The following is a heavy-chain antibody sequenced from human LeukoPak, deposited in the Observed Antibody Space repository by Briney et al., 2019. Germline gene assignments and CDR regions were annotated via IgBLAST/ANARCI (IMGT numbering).Heavy chain of an antibody. D-gene: IGHD3-3*01. Sequence: PGGSLRLSCAASGFTFSSYAMSWVRQAPGKGLEWVSAISGSGGSAYYADSVKGRFTISRDNSKNTLYLQMNSLRAEDTAVYYCAKVNQLTFGVVHIAPFDYWGQGTLVTVSS. CDR2: ISGSGGSA. CDR3: AKVNQLTFGVVHIAPFDY. V-gene: IGHV3-23*01. CDR1: GFTFSSYA. J-gene: IGHJ4*02.